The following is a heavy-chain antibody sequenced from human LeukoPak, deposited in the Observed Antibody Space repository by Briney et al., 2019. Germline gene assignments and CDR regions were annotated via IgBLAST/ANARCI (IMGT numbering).Heavy chain of an antibody. CDR2: IYSGGST. J-gene: IGHJ4*02. D-gene: IGHD3-9*01. V-gene: IGHV3-66*01. CDR3: ARDPMYYDILTGYYVDY. Sequence: GGSLRLSCAASGFTVSSNYMSWVRQAPGKGLEWVSVIYSGGSTYYADSVKGRFTISRDNSKNTLYLQMNGLRAEDTAVYYCARDPMYYDILTGYYVDYWGQGTLVTVSS. CDR1: GFTVSSNY.